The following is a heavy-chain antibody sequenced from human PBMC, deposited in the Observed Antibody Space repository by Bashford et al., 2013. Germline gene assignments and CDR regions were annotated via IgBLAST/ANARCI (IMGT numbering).Heavy chain of an antibody. J-gene: IGHJ6*02. Sequence: LVKPTETLTLTCTVSGFSLSNARMGVSWIRQPPGKALEWLALIDWDDDKYYSTSLKTRLTISKDTSKNQVVLTMTNMDPVDTATYYCARMRNNVVVVPAAMPGYGYYGMDVWGQGTTVTVSS. D-gene: IGHD2-2*01. CDR3: ARMRNNVVVVPAAMPGYGYYGMDV. CDR2: IDWDDDK. CDR1: GFSLSNARMG. V-gene: IGHV2-70*01.